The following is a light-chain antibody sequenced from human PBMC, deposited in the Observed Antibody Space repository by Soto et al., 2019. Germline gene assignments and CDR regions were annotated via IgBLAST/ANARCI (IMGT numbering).Light chain of an antibody. J-gene: IGLJ1*01. CDR1: NNDVGAYNY. Sequence: QSALAQPASVSGSPGQSITISCAGTNNDVGAYNYVSWYQQLPGKAPKLLIYDVKYRPSGVSSRFSGSRSGNTASLTISGLQTEDEADYYCTSFTSGSPPYVLGTGTEVTVL. CDR2: DVK. V-gene: IGLV2-14*03. CDR3: TSFTSGSPPYV.